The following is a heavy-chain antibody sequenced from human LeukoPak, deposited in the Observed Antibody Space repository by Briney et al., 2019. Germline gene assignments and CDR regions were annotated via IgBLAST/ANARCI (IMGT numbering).Heavy chain of an antibody. D-gene: IGHD1-26*01. CDR1: GFTFSSYA. CDR2: IYYSGSA. J-gene: IGHJ4*02. CDR3: ARQVRSGSYFDY. V-gene: IGHV4-39*01. Sequence: GSLRLSCAASGFTFSSYAMNWVRQPPGKGLEWIGTIYYSGSAYYNPSLKSRVTISVDTSKNQFSLKLSSVTAPDTSVYYCARQVRSGSYFDYWGQGTLVTVSS.